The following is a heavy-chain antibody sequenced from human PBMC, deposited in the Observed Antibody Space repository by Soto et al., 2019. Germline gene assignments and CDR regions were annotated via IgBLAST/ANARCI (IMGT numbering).Heavy chain of an antibody. J-gene: IGHJ6*02. CDR1: GGTFSSYA. D-gene: IGHD2-15*01. V-gene: IGHV1-69*01. CDR2: IIPIFGTA. Sequence: QVQLVQSGAEVKKPGSSVKVSCKASGGTFSSYAISWVRQAPGQGLEWMGGIIPIFGTANYAQKFQGRVTFTADESTSTAYMELSSLRSEDTAVYYCARGLSKGYCSGGSCYPYYYYGMDVWGQGTTVTVSS. CDR3: ARGLSKGYCSGGSCYPYYYYGMDV.